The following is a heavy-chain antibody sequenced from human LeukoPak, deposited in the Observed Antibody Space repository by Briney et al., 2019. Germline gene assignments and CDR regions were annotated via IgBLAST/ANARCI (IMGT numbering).Heavy chain of an antibody. V-gene: IGHV4-39*01. Sequence: SETLSLTCTVSDGSISGSYYYWGWIRQPPGKVLEWIGSIYHTGSTYYNPSLKSRVTISVDTSKKQFSLKLRAVTAADTAVYYCARGLRGSGWYFSGPHFDYWGQGTLVTVSS. CDR2: IYHTGST. J-gene: IGHJ4*02. CDR3: ARGLRGSGWYFSGPHFDY. D-gene: IGHD6-19*01. CDR1: DGSISGSYYY.